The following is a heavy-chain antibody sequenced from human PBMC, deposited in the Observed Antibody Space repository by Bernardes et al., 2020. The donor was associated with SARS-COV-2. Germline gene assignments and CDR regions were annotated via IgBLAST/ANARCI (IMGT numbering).Heavy chain of an antibody. D-gene: IGHD5-18*01. CDR3: ARDHAPHMSDTAMVTP. J-gene: IGHJ5*02. CDR1: GFTFSSYG. Sequence: GGSLRLSCAASGFTFSSYGMHWVRQAPGKGLEWVAVIWYDGSNKYYADSVKGRFTISRDNSKNTLYLQMNSLRAEDTAVYYCARDHAPHMSDTAMVTPWGQGTLVTVSS. V-gene: IGHV3-33*01. CDR2: IWYDGSNK.